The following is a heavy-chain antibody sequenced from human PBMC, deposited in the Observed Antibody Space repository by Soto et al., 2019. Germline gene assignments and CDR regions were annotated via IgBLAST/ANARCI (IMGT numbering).Heavy chain of an antibody. Sequence: GASVKVSCKAPAVTFTSYFMHWVRQAPGQGLELMGWISAYDGKTTYAEKFQGRVTMTTDASTSTAYMELRSLRSDDTAVYYCARDPHEYWTSYWFDPWGQGTLVTVSS. D-gene: IGHD3-3*01. CDR2: ISAYDGKT. V-gene: IGHV1-18*04. J-gene: IGHJ5*02. CDR1: AVTFTSYF. CDR3: ARDPHEYWTSYWFDP.